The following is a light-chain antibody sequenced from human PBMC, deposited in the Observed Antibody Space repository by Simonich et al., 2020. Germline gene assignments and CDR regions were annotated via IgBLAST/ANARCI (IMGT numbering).Light chain of an antibody. CDR3: QQYNSYPMYT. J-gene: IGKJ2*01. V-gene: IGKV1-5*03. CDR2: KAA. Sequence: DIQMTQSPSTLSASVGDRVTITCRARHSISSWFAWYQKKPGKAPKLLIYKAASLESGVPSRFSGSGSETEFTLTISRLQPDDVATYYCQQYNSYPMYTFGQGTKLEIK. CDR1: HSISSW.